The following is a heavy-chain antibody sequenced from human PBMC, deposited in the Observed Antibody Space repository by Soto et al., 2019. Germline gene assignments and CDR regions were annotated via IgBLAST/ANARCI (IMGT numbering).Heavy chain of an antibody. CDR2: IWYDGSNK. J-gene: IGHJ6*03. V-gene: IGHV3-33*01. CDR3: ARGSNASVGTPRPASRYYYYMDV. Sequence: QVQLVESGGGVVQPGRSLRLSCAASGFTFSSYGMHWVRQAPGKGLEWVAVIWYDGSNKYYADSVKGRFTISRDNSKNTLYLQMNSQRAGDTAVDYCARGSNASVGTPRPASRYYYYMDVWGKGTTVTVSS. CDR1: GFTFSSYG. D-gene: IGHD6-13*01.